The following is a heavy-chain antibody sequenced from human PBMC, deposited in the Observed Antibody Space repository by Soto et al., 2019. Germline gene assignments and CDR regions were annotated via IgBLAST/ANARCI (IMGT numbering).Heavy chain of an antibody. Sequence: HPGGSLRLSCAASGFTFSSYAMSWVRQAPGKGLEWVSAISGSGGSTYYADSVKGRFTISRDNSKNTLYLQMNSLRAEDTAVYYCAKQPVDYGDSTRYYYYYYMDVWGKGTTVTVSS. V-gene: IGHV3-23*01. CDR2: ISGSGGST. D-gene: IGHD4-17*01. J-gene: IGHJ6*03. CDR1: GFTFSSYA. CDR3: AKQPVDYGDSTRYYYYYYMDV.